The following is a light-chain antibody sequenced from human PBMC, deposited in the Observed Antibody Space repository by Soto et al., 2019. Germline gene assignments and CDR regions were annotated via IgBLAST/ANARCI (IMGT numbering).Light chain of an antibody. CDR2: DAS. CDR3: QQFDHLPLT. V-gene: IGKV1-33*01. CDR1: QDIRNY. Sequence: DVQMTQSPSSLSASVGDRVTITCQASQDIRNYLNWYQQKPGKAPKILIYDASNLETGVPSRFTGSGSGTYFTFTISSLQPEDVATDYCQQFDHLPLTFGGGTKVEIK. J-gene: IGKJ4*01.